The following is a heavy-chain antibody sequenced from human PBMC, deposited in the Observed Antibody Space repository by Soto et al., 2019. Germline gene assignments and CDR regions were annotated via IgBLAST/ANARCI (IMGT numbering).Heavy chain of an antibody. J-gene: IGHJ4*02. CDR3: AKDAVYNDGLWLMDL. CDR2: IYGSGGGI. Sequence: GGSLRLSCIASGLPLSLFAMMWIRQAPGKGLECVSGIYGSGGGIQYADSVKGRFTISRDNSKNTVYLQMTDLRADDTAIYYCAKDAVYNDGLWLMDLWGQGTQVTVSS. CDR1: GLPLSLFA. V-gene: IGHV3-23*01. D-gene: IGHD3-10*01.